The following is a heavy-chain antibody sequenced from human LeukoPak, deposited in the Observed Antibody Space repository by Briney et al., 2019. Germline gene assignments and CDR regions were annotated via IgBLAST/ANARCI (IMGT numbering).Heavy chain of an antibody. D-gene: IGHD1-14*01. V-gene: IGHV3-48*03. CDR3: ASPTDLSDY. J-gene: IGHJ4*02. CDR2: ISISGSII. CDR1: GFTFRSYE. Sequence: GGSLRLSCAASGFTFRSYEMNWVRQAPGKGLEWVSYISISGSIIYYADSVKGRFTISRDNAKNSLYLQMNSLRAEDTAVYYCASPTDLSDYWGQGTLVTVSS.